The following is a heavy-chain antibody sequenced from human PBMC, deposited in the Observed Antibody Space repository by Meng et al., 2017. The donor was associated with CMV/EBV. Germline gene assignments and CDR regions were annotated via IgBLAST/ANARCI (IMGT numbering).Heavy chain of an antibody. Sequence: ASVKVSCKASGYTFTGYYMHWVRQAPGQGLEWMGWINPNSGGTNYAQKFQGRVTMTRDTSISTAYMELSRLRSDDTAEYYCARSPGAITNWFDPWGQGTLVTVSS. D-gene: IGHD1-26*01. J-gene: IGHJ5*02. CDR1: GYTFTGYY. V-gene: IGHV1-2*02. CDR3: ARSPGAITNWFDP. CDR2: INPNSGGT.